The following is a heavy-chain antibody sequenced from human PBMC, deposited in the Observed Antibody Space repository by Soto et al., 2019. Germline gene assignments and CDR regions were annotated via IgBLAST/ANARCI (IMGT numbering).Heavy chain of an antibody. CDR2: IYPGYSEA. Sequence: GESLKISCKGSGYTFTNYWIVWGRPIPGKGLEWMGIIYPGYSEARYCPSFQGQVTISADWSISTAYLQWNSLKAADTGMYYCARYPTMTDYYYYGMDVWGQGTTVTVSS. CDR3: ARYPTMTDYYYYGMDV. D-gene: IGHD4-17*01. CDR1: GYTFTNYW. V-gene: IGHV5-51*01. J-gene: IGHJ6*02.